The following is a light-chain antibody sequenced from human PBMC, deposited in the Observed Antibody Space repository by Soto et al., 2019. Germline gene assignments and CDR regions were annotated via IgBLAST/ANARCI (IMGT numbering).Light chain of an antibody. CDR2: GNR. Sequence: QSVLTQPPSVSGAPGQRVTISCTGNNSNLGAGYDAHWYQQLPGAAPKLVVFGNRNRPSGVPERFSGSKSGTSASLAITGLQAEDEADYYCQAYDYSLTAFVFGGGTKVTVL. V-gene: IGLV1-40*01. CDR3: QAYDYSLTAFV. CDR1: NSNLGAGYD. J-gene: IGLJ3*02.